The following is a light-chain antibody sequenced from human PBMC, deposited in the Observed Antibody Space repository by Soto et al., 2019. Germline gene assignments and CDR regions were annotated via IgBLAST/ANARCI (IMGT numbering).Light chain of an antibody. Sequence: QSALTQPASVSGSPGQSITITCTGTSSDVRAYNLVSWYQQHPGKAPKAKIYDVNKRPSGVSNRVSGSKSGNTASLTIAGLQTEDEADYYCCSYAGDTTFAFGTWTKLTGL. CDR1: SSDVRAYNL. J-gene: IGLJ1*01. V-gene: IGLV2-23*02. CDR2: DVN. CDR3: CSYAGDTTFA.